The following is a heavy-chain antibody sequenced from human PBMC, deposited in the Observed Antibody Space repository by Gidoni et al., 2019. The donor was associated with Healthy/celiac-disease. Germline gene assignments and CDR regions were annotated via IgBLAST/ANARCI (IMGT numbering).Heavy chain of an antibody. J-gene: IGHJ5*02. CDR2: IIPIFGTA. Sequence: QVQLVQSGAEVKKPGSSVKVSCKASGGTFSSYAISWVRQAHGQGLEWMGGIIPIFGTANYAQKFQGRVTITADESTSTAYMELSSLRSEDTAVYYCARDNMVRGVIISYNWFDPWGQGTLVTVSS. CDR3: ARDNMVRGVIISYNWFDP. V-gene: IGHV1-69*01. D-gene: IGHD3-10*01. CDR1: GGTFSSYA.